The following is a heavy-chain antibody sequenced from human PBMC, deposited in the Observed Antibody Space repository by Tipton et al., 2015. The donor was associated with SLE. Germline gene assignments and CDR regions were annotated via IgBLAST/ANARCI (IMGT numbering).Heavy chain of an antibody. CDR1: GASIESGFYY. CDR2: IHFTGST. Sequence: TLSLTCTVSGASIESGFYYWTWIRQPAGKGLEWIGRIHFTGSTNYNPSLKSRVTMSVDTSENQFSLRVTSVTAADSAIYYCTRDRTPDYYYYYMDVGGKGTTVTVSS. J-gene: IGHJ6*03. V-gene: IGHV4-61*02. D-gene: IGHD2-15*01. CDR3: TRDRTPDYYYYYMDV.